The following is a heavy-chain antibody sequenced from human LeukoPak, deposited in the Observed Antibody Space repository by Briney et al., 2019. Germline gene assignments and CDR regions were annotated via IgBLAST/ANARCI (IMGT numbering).Heavy chain of an antibody. J-gene: IGHJ4*02. D-gene: IGHD5-24*01. CDR2: VSYDGSKK. CDR1: GFTFSSYG. CDR3: ASLSGDGYNAFDY. V-gene: IGHV3-30*04. Sequence: GGSLRLSCAASGFTFSSYGIHWVRQAPGKGLEWVAVVSYDGSKKYYADSVKGRFTISRDNSKNTLYLQMNSLRAEDTAVYYCASLSGDGYNAFDYWGQGTLVTVSS.